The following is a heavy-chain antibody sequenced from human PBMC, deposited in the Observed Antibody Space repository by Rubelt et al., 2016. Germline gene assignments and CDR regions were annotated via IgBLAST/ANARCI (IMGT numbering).Heavy chain of an antibody. Sequence: QVQLQQWGAGLLKPSETLSLTCAVYGGSFSGNYWSWIRQPPGKGLEWIGEINHSGSTNYNPSLKSRVTISGDTSKNQFSLKLSSVTAADTAVYYCARSIAAAFTDYWGQGTLVTVSS. CDR3: ARSIAAAFTDY. V-gene: IGHV4-34*02. CDR2: INHSGST. J-gene: IGHJ4*02. CDR1: GGSFSGNY. D-gene: IGHD6-13*01.